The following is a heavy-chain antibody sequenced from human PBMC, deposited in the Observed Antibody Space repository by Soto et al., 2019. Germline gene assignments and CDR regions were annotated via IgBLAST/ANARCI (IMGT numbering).Heavy chain of an antibody. J-gene: IGHJ4*02. V-gene: IGHV3-21*06. D-gene: IGHD3-10*01. CDR2: IDSSSSFI. CDR3: ARDPLWFGEIGYFDY. Sequence: GGSLRLSCAASGFTFSSHAMNWVRQAPGKGLEWISSIDSSSSFIYYADSVKGRFTISRDNAKNSVFLHMSSLRADDTSVYYCARDPLWFGEIGYFDYWGQGALVTVSS. CDR1: GFTFSSHA.